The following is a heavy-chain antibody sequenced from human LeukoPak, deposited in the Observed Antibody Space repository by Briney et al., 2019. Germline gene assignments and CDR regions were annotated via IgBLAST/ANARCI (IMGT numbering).Heavy chain of an antibody. CDR1: GFTFSSYS. CDR2: IRSSSSYI. D-gene: IGHD3-22*01. Sequence: PGESLRLSCAASGFTFSSYSMTWVRQAPGKGLEWVSSIRSSSSYIYYADSVKGRFTISRDNARNSLYLQMNSLRAEDTAVYYCARESANYYDSSGYFDYWGQGTLVTVSS. J-gene: IGHJ4*02. CDR3: ARESANYYDSSGYFDY. V-gene: IGHV3-21*01.